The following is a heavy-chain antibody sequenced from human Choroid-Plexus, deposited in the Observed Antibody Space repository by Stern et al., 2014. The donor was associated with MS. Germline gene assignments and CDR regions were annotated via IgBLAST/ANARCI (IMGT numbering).Heavy chain of an antibody. CDR3: AKDRQYLTYFFDH. CDR2: VSYDGSNK. CDR1: GFTFGSCA. D-gene: IGHD2/OR15-2a*01. J-gene: IGHJ5*02. V-gene: IGHV3-30*18. Sequence: MQLVESGGGVVQPGRPLRLSCVASGFTFGSCAMHWVRQAPGTGLEWEAGVSYDGSNKYYADSVKGRFAISRDNSQNTLYMQMSSLRPEDTAVYYCAKDRQYLTYFFDHWGQGSLVTVSS.